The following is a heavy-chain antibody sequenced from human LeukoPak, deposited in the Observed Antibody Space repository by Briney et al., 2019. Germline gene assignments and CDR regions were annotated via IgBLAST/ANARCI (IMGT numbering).Heavy chain of an antibody. CDR3: AVQLWALERYFDY. CDR1: GFTFSSYA. CDR2: ISGSGGST. V-gene: IGHV3-23*01. J-gene: IGHJ4*02. D-gene: IGHD5-18*01. Sequence: GGSLRLSCAASGFTFSSYAMSWVRQAPGEGLEWVSAISGSGGSTYYADSVKGRFTISRDNSKNTLYLQMNSLRAEDTAVYCCAVQLWALERYFDYWGQGTLVTVSS.